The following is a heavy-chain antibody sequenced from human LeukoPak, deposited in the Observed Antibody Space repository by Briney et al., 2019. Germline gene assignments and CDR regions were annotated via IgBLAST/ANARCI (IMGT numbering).Heavy chain of an antibody. Sequence: GGSLRLSCAASGFSFRSYCMSWVRQAPGKGLEWVANIKQDGSEKYYVDSVKGRFTISRDNAKNSLYLQMNSLRAEDTAVYYCARVWYRYGSNDYWGQGTLVTVSS. D-gene: IGHD5-18*01. V-gene: IGHV3-7*03. CDR3: ARVWYRYGSNDY. CDR1: GFSFRSYC. J-gene: IGHJ4*02. CDR2: IKQDGSEK.